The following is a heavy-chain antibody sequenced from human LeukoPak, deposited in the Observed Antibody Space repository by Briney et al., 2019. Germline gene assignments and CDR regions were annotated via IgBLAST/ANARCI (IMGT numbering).Heavy chain of an antibody. CDR2: MSKSGYYT. D-gene: IGHD1-26*01. CDR1: GFIFSDYA. V-gene: IGHV3-23*01. CDR3: AKFNGWELAEYYLDY. J-gene: IGHJ4*01. Sequence: GGSLRLSCAASGFIFSDYAMSWVRQAPGKGLEWLSGMSKSGYYTYDTESVKGRFTISRDNSKNTLYLQMSDLRAEDTAIYYCAKFNGWELAEYYLDYWGHGTLVTVSS.